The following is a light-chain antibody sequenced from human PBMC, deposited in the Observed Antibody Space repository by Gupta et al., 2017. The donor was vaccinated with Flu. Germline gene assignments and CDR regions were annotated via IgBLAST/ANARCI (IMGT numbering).Light chain of an antibody. CDR1: QSISSY. J-gene: IGKJ1*01. V-gene: IGKV1-39*01. Sequence: DIQMTQSPSSLSASVGDRVTITCRASQSISSYLNWYQQKPGKAPKRLIYAASSWQSGVPSRFSGSGSGTDLTLTISSRQQEDFASYYCQQSDSNLTWTFGQGTKVEIK. CDR3: QQSDSNLTWT. CDR2: AAS.